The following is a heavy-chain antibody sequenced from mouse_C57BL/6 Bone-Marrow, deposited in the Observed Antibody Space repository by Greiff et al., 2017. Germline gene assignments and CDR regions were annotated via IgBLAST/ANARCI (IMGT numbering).Heavy chain of an antibody. Sequence: EVKLVESGEGLVKPGGSLKLSCAASGFTFSSYAMSWVRQTPEKRLEWVAYISSGGDYIYYADNVKGRFTISRDNARNTLYLQMSSLMSEDTAMYYCTRDQGGSMITTFAYWGQGNVVTVTA. CDR2: ISSGGDYI. CDR3: TRDQGGSMITTFAY. J-gene: IGHJ3*01. V-gene: IGHV5-9-1*02. D-gene: IGHD2-4*01. CDR1: GFTFSSYA.